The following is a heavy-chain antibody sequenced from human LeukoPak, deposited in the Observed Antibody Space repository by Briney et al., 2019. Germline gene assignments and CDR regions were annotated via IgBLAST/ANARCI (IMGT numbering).Heavy chain of an antibody. D-gene: IGHD3-3*01. CDR1: GYTFTGYG. CDR2: ISAYNGNT. V-gene: IGHV1-18*01. Sequence: ASVKVSCKASGYTFTGYGISWVRQAPGQGLEWTGWISAYNGNTNYAQKLQGRVTMTTDTSTSTAYMELRSLRSDDTAVYYCARDHRFLEWLDYYYYGMDVWGQGTTVTVSS. J-gene: IGHJ6*02. CDR3: ARDHRFLEWLDYYYYGMDV.